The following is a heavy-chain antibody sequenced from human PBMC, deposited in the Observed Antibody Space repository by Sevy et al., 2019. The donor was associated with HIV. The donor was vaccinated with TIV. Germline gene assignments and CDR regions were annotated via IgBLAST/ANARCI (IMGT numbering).Heavy chain of an antibody. CDR2: FDPEDGDT. J-gene: IGHJ4*02. Sequence: ASVKVSCKVSGYTLTKLDMHWVRQAPGKGLEWMGGFDPEDGDTFYAQKFQGRVTMTEDTSTDTAYMELSSLRSEDTAVYYFTRMEYYDNIIGSSSGDYWGQGALVTVSS. V-gene: IGHV1-24*01. CDR3: TRMEYYDNIIGSSSGDY. CDR1: GYTLTKLD. D-gene: IGHD3-3*01.